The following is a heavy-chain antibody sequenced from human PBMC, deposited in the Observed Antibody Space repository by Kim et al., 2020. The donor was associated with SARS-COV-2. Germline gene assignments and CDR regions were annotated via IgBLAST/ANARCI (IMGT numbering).Heavy chain of an antibody. Sequence: GGSLRLSCAASGFTVSSNYMSWVRQAPGKGLEWVSLIYSDGTTYYADSVKGRFTISRDNSKNTLYLQMNSLRAEDTAVYYCARGAFYSSSWYLAAYGMDVWGQGTTVSVSS. J-gene: IGHJ6*02. CDR3: ARGAFYSSSWYLAAYGMDV. CDR2: IYSDGTT. V-gene: IGHV3-53*01. CDR1: GFTVSSNY. D-gene: IGHD6-13*01.